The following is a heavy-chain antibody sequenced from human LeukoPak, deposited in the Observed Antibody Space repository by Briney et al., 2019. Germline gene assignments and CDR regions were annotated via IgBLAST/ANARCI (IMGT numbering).Heavy chain of an antibody. CDR3: APSSPPGHPDY. V-gene: IGHV3-30*02. CDR1: GFSFSKYG. Sequence: GGSLRLSCAASGFSFSKYGMHWVRQAPGKGLEWVAFIRDDGSSKYYRDSVKGRFTVSRDNSKNTLYLQINGLRPDDTALYYCAPSSPPGHPDYWGQGTLVTVSS. J-gene: IGHJ4*02. CDR2: IRDDGSSK.